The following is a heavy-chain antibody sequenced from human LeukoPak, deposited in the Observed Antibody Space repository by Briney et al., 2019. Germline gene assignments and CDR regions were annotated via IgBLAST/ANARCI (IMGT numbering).Heavy chain of an antibody. J-gene: IGHJ4*02. D-gene: IGHD3-10*01. Sequence: SETLSLTCAVSGGSISSSNWWSWVRQPPGKGLEWIGEIYHSGSTNYNPSLKSRVTISVDKSENQFSLKLSSVTAADTAVYYCASGYYGSGSYYNGWGQGTLVTVSS. CDR3: ASGYYGSGSYYNG. CDR1: GGSISSSNW. V-gene: IGHV4-4*02. CDR2: IYHSGST.